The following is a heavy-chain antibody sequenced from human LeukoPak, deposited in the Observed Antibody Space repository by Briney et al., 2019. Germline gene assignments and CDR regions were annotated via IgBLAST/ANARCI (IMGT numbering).Heavy chain of an antibody. Sequence: SEPLSLPCTVSGGPISSHYWSWIRQPPGKALEWIGYIYYSENNIYNPSLKSRVTITVDTPKTQFPLTLSSVTAADTAVYYCARVVDTATFGAFDIWGQGTMVTVSS. V-gene: IGHV4-59*11. CDR1: GGPISSHY. CDR2: IYYSENN. CDR3: ARVVDTATFGAFDI. D-gene: IGHD5-18*01. J-gene: IGHJ3*02.